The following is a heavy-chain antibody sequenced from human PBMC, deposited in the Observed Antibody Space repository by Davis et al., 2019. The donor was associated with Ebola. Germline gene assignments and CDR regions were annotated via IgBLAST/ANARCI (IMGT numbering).Heavy chain of an antibody. CDR1: GFTFSDYY. V-gene: IGHV3-11*05. CDR3: AKDSSSSSHYYYGMDV. Sequence: PGGSLRLSCAASGFTFSDYYMSWIRQAPGKGLEWVSYISSTSSYTNYTDSVKGRFTISRDNAKNSLYLQMNSLRAEDTALYYCAKDSSSSSHYYYGMDVWGKGTTVTVSS. J-gene: IGHJ6*04. CDR2: ISSTSSYT. D-gene: IGHD6-6*01.